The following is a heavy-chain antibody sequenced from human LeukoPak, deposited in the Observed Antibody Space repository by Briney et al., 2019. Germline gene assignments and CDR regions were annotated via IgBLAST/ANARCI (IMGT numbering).Heavy chain of an antibody. CDR2: INHSGST. Sequence: SETLSLTCAVYGGSFSGYYWSWIRQPPGKGLEWIGEINHSGSTNYNPSLKSRVTISVDTSKNQFSLKLSSVTAADTAVYYCARDPGGRNWFDPWGQGALVTVSS. J-gene: IGHJ5*02. CDR3: ARDPGGRNWFDP. D-gene: IGHD3-10*01. V-gene: IGHV4-34*01. CDR1: GGSFSGYY.